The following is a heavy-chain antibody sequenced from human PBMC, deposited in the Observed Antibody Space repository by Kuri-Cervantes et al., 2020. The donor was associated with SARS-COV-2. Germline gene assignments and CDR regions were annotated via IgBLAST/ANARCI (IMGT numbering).Heavy chain of an antibody. D-gene: IGHD1-7*01. J-gene: IGHJ6*03. CDR1: GFAFSSYW. CDR2: IKQDGSEK. V-gene: IGHV3-7*01. Sequence: GESLKISCAASGFAFSSYWMSWVRQAPGKGLEWVANIKQDGSEKYYVDSVKGRFTISRDNSKNTLYLQMNSLRAKDTAVYYCAKVGQLELQYPIGYYYYYMDVWGKGTTVTVSS. CDR3: AKVGQLELQYPIGYYYYYMDV.